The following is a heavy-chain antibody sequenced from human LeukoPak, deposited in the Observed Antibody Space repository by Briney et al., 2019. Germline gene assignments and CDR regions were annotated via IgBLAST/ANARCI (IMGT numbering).Heavy chain of an antibody. CDR2: ISSSSSYI. CDR1: GFTFSSYS. Sequence: GGSLRLSCAASGFTFSSYSMNWVRQAPGKGLEWVSSISSSSSYIYYADSVKGRFTISRDNAKNSLYLQMNSLRAEDTAVYYCAREXIVGPGYCSSTSCYIHYYYGMDVWGQGTTVTVSS. V-gene: IGHV3-21*01. D-gene: IGHD2-2*02. CDR3: AREXIVGPGYCSSTSCYIHYYYGMDV. J-gene: IGHJ6*02.